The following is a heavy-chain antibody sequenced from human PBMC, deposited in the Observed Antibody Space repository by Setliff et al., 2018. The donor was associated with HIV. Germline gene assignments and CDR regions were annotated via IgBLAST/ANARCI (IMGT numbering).Heavy chain of an antibody. D-gene: IGHD1-20*01. CDR3: ARFPVLGGMDV. V-gene: IGHV1-8*02. CDR1: GYTFTAYY. J-gene: IGHJ6*02. CDR2: MNPNSGNT. Sequence: ASVKVSCKASGYTFTAYYMHWVRQAPGQGLEWMGWMNPNSGNTGYAQKFQGRVTMTRNTSISTAYMELSSLRSEDTAVYYCARFPVLGGMDVWGQGTPVTVSS.